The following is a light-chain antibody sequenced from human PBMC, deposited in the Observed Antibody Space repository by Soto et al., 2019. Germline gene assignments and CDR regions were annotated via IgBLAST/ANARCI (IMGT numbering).Light chain of an antibody. CDR3: QQRSNWPFSLT. Sequence: EIVLTQSPATLSLSPGERATLSCRASQSCSGNLAWYQQKPGQAPRLLIYDASNRAAGIPARFSGSGSGTDFTLTISSLEPEDFVLYYCQQRSNWPFSLTFGGGTKVEIK. J-gene: IGKJ4*01. CDR1: QSCSGN. V-gene: IGKV3-11*01. CDR2: DAS.